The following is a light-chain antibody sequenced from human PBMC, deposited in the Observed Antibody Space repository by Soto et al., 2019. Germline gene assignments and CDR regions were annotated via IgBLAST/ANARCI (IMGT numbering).Light chain of an antibody. J-gene: IGLJ1*01. Sequence: QSVLTQPASVSGSPGQSITISCTGTSSDVGSYNLVSWYQQHPGKAPKLMIYEVSKRPSEVSNRFSGSKSGNTASLTISGLQAEDEADYYCCSYAGSSTLYVFGTGTKVTVL. CDR1: SSDVGSYNL. V-gene: IGLV2-23*02. CDR2: EVS. CDR3: CSYAGSSTLYV.